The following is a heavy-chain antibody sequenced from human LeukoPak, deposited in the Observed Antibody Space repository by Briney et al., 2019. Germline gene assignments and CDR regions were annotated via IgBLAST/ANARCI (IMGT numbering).Heavy chain of an antibody. CDR2: IYPADSDT. D-gene: IGHD3-10*01. J-gene: IGHJ4*02. V-gene: IGHV5-51*01. CDR3: ARQSRHGSNTRGYFFDY. Sequence: HGESLKISCQVSGYIFTNYWIGWVRQMPGKGLESMGIIYPADSDTTYSPSFQGQVTISVDKSISTVYLHWSSLKASDTAIYYCARQSRHGSNTRGYFFDYWGQGTLVTVSS. CDR1: GYIFTNYW.